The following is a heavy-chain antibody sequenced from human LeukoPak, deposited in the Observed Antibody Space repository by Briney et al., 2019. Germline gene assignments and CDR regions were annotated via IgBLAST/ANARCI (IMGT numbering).Heavy chain of an antibody. D-gene: IGHD4-11*01. Sequence: GSLRLSCAASGFTFSDYYWSWIRQPPGKGLEWIGEINHSGSTNYNPSLKSRVTISVDTSKNQFSLRLSSVTAADTAVYYCARGGLQSYFDYWGQGTLVTVSS. CDR1: GFTFSDYY. V-gene: IGHV4-34*01. J-gene: IGHJ4*02. CDR3: ARGGLQSYFDY. CDR2: INHSGST.